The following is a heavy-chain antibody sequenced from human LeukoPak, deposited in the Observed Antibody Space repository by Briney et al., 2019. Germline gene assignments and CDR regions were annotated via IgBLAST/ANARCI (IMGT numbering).Heavy chain of an antibody. CDR1: GGSISSYY. J-gene: IGHJ6*03. D-gene: IGHD2-2*01. Sequence: SETLSLTCTVSGGSISSYYWSWIRQPARKGLEWIGRIYTSGSTNYNPSLKSRLTKSVDTSKNQFSLKLSFVTAADTAVYYCARIVVVPAAQGYFYYMDVWGKGTTVTVSS. CDR3: ARIVVVPAAQGYFYYMDV. V-gene: IGHV4-4*07. CDR2: IYTSGST.